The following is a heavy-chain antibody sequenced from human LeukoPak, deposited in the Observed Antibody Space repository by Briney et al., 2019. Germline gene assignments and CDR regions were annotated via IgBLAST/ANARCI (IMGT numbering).Heavy chain of an antibody. CDR3: ARHSFGDYYDSSGYYYGEYYFDY. Sequence: KPSETLSLTCTVSGGSISSSSYYWGWIRQPPGKGLEWIGSIYYSGSTYYNPSLKSRVTLSVDTSKNQFSLKLSSVTAADTAVYYCARHSFGDYYDSSGYYYGEYYFDYWGQGTLVTVSS. J-gene: IGHJ4*02. V-gene: IGHV4-39*01. CDR2: IYYSGST. CDR1: GGSISSSSYY. D-gene: IGHD3-22*01.